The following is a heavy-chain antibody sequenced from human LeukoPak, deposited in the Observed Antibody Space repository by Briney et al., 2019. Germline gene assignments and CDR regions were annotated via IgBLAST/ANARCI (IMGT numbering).Heavy chain of an antibody. CDR2: IKQDGSEK. Sequence: GGSLRLSCAASGFTFSSYWMSWVRQAPGKGLEWVANIKQDGSEKYYVDSVKGRFTISRDNAKNSLYLQMNSLRAKDTAVYYCARRGYSYGLIHYYYYYMDVWGKGTTVTVSS. CDR1: GFTFSSYW. D-gene: IGHD5-18*01. V-gene: IGHV3-7*01. J-gene: IGHJ6*03. CDR3: ARRGYSYGLIHYYYYYMDV.